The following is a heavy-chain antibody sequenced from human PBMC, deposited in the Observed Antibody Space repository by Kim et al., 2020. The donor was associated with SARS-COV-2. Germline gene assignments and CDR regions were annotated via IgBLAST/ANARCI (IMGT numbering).Heavy chain of an antibody. V-gene: IGHV3-33*08. CDR2: IWYDGSNK. Sequence: GGSLRLSCAASGFTFSSYGMHWVRQAPGKGLEWVAVIWYDGSNKYYADSVKGRFTISRDNSKNTLYLQMNSLRAEDTAVYYCARDLIYLYDFWSGYQPCYYGMDVWGQGTTVTVSS. CDR1: GFTFSSYG. CDR3: ARDLIYLYDFWSGYQPCYYGMDV. D-gene: IGHD3-3*01. J-gene: IGHJ6*02.